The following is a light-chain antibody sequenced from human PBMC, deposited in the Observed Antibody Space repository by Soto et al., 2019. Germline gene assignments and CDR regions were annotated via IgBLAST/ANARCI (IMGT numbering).Light chain of an antibody. CDR1: QSISNW. V-gene: IGKV1-5*03. J-gene: IGKJ4*01. CDR3: QQYNSYSPRLT. CDR2: RAS. Sequence: DIQMTQSPSTLSSSVGDRVTITCRASQSISNWLAWYQQKPGKAPKLLIYRASSLESGVPSRFSGSASGTEFTLTISSRQPDDFATYCCQQYNSYSPRLTFGGGTKVETK.